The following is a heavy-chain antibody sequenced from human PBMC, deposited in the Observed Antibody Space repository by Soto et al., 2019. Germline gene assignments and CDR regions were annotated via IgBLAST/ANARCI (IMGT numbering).Heavy chain of an antibody. J-gene: IGHJ4*02. V-gene: IGHV3-23*01. CDR3: AKAISGYNAPLDH. D-gene: IGHD1-20*01. Sequence: EVQLLESGGGLVQPGGSLRLSCAASGFTFSSYAMNWVRQAPGKGLEWVSVITGSGDATYYADSVKGRFTISRDNSKNTLHVQMNSLRAEDTAVYYCAKAISGYNAPLDHWGQGTRVTVSS. CDR1: GFTFSSYA. CDR2: ITGSGDAT.